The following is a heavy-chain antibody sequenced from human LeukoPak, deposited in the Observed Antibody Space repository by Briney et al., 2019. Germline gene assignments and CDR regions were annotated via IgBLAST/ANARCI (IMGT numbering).Heavy chain of an antibody. Sequence: GGSLRLSCVVSGFSFSDYWMDWVRQAPGKGLEWVANIKPDGSEIYYVDSVKGRFTISRDNAKNSLYLQMNSLRAEDAAVYYCTRSLDYWGQGTLVTVSS. CDR2: IKPDGSEI. V-gene: IGHV3-7*02. J-gene: IGHJ4*02. CDR3: TRSLDY. CDR1: GFSFSDYW.